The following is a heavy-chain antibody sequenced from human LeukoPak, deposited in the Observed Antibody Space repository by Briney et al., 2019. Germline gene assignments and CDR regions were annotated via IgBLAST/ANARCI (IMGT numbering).Heavy chain of an antibody. CDR2: INPNSGGT. D-gene: IGHD3-9*01. V-gene: IGHV1-2*02. J-gene: IGHJ4*02. CDR3: ARDTYDILTGYSGSYGY. CDR1: GYTFTGYY. Sequence: GASVKVSCKASGYTFTGYYMHWVLQAPGQGLEWMGWINPNSGGTNYAQKFQGRVTMTRDTSISTAYMELSRLRSDDTAVYYCARDTYDILTGYSGSYGYWGQGTLVTVSS.